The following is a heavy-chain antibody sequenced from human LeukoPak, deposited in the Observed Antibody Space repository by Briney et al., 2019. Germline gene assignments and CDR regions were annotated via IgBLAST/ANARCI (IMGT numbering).Heavy chain of an antibody. D-gene: IGHD3-3*01. V-gene: IGHV4-59*01. CDR2: IYYSGST. CDR3: ARESPRVYYFDY. J-gene: IGHJ4*02. CDR1: GGSISSYY. Sequence: SETLSLTCTVSGGSISSYYWSWIRQPPGKGLEWIGYIYYSGSTNYNPSLKSRVTISVDTSKDQFSLKLSSVTAADTAVYYCARESPRVYYFDYWGQGTLVTVSS.